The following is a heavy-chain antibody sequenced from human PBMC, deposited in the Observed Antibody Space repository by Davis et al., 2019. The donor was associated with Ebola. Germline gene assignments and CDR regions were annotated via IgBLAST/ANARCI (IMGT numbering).Heavy chain of an antibody. D-gene: IGHD3-22*01. CDR3: AGDYYGNRGVDR. Sequence: AGSLTLSCAASGSIAGSNQISRVSPATGKVLELVSCTSSGGSKYFGDFVKGRFTISRDRSKNTLYIQMNSLRAEDTAVYYCAGDYYGNRGVDRWGQGTLVTVSS. V-gene: IGHV3-66*01. CDR1: GSIAGSNQ. J-gene: IGHJ5*02. CDR2: TSSGGSK.